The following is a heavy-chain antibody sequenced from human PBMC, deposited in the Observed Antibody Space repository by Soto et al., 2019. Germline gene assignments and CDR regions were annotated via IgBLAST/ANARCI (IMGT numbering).Heavy chain of an antibody. CDR1: GFTFTSSA. J-gene: IGHJ1*01. D-gene: IGHD6-19*01. CDR3: AAGYSSGWYGYFQH. V-gene: IGHV1-58*01. CDR2: IVVGSGNT. Sequence: SVKVSCKASGFTFTSSAVQWVRQARGQRLEWIGWIVVGSGNTNYAQKFQERATITRDMSTSTAYMELSSLRSEDTAVYYCAAGYSSGWYGYFQHWGQGPLVTVSS.